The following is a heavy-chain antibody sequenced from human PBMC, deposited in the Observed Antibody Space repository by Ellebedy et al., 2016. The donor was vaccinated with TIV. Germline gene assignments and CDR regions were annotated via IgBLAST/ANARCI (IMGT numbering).Heavy chain of an antibody. V-gene: IGHV4-59*01. CDR2: VYNAVHT. CDR1: GASISRGH. J-gene: IGHJ4*02. CDR3: AKSLPGGQYYDS. D-gene: IGHD6-25*01. Sequence: SETLSLTXSVSGASISRGHWTWIRQPPGQGLQYIGYVYNAVHTNYNLSLNSRVAISVDTSRNQFSLRLNSMTAADTAVYYCAKSLPGGQYYDSWGQGALVTVSS.